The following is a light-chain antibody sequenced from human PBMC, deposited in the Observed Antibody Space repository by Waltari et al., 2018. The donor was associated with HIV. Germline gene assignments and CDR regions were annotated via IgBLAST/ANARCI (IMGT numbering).Light chain of an antibody. CDR3: AAWDDSLNGVI. V-gene: IGLV1-44*01. CDR2: NNN. CDR1: RSNIGGNT. J-gene: IGLJ2*01. Sequence: QSVLTQPPSASGTPGQRVTISCSGSRSNIGGNTVTWYQQHPGTAPKLLIYNNNQRPSWVPDRFSGSKSGTSASLAISGLQSEDEADYYCAAWDDSLNGVIFGGGTKLTVL.